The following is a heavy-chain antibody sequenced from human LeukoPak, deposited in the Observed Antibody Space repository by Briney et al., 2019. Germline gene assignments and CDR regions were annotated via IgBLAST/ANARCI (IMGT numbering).Heavy chain of an antibody. Sequence: ASVKVSCEASGYTFTGYYMHWVRQAPGQGLEWMGWISAYNGNTNYAQKFQGRVTMTTDTSTSTAYMELRSLRSDDTAVYYCAGGDDILTGYFRGFDYWGQGTLVTVSS. D-gene: IGHD3-9*01. V-gene: IGHV1-18*04. CDR3: AGGDDILTGYFRGFDY. CDR1: GYTFTGYY. CDR2: ISAYNGNT. J-gene: IGHJ4*02.